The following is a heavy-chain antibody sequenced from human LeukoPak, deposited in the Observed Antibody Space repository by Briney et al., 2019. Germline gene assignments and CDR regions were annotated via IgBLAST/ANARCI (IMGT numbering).Heavy chain of an antibody. Sequence: GVSLRLSCAASGFTVSSNYMSWVRQAPGKGLGWVSVIYSGGSTYYADSVKGGFTISRDNSKNTLYLQMNSLRAEDTAVYYCARGYRDSSGWYIYGMDVWGQGTTVTVSS. CDR2: IYSGGST. V-gene: IGHV3-66*01. CDR3: ARGYRDSSGWYIYGMDV. CDR1: GFTVSSNY. J-gene: IGHJ6*02. D-gene: IGHD6-19*01.